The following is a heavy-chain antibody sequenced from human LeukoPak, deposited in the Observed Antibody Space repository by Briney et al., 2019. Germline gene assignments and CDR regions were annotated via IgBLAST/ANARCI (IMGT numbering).Heavy chain of an antibody. CDR2: ISGSGGST. J-gene: IGHJ4*02. CDR1: GFTFSSYA. Sequence: GGSLRLSCAASGFTFSSYAMSWVRQAPGKGLEWVSAISGSGGSTYYADSVKGRVTISRDNSKKTLYLQMNSLSAEDTAVYYCAGNGYSRACDYWGQGTLVTVSS. V-gene: IGHV3-23*01. D-gene: IGHD6-13*01. CDR3: AGNGYSRACDY.